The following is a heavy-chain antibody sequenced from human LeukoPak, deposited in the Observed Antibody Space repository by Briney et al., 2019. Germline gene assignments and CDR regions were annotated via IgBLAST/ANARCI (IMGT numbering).Heavy chain of an antibody. V-gene: IGHV4-59*01. CDR2: IYYRGGT. J-gene: IGHJ4*02. D-gene: IGHD5-24*01. Sequence: PSETLSLTCSVSGGSISSYYWSWIRQPPGKGLEWVGYIYYRGGTNYNPSLKSRVTISVDTSKNQCSLKLSSVTAADTAVYYCARDGDGYMATGFEHWGQGTLVTVSS. CDR3: ARDGDGYMATGFEH. CDR1: GGSISSYY.